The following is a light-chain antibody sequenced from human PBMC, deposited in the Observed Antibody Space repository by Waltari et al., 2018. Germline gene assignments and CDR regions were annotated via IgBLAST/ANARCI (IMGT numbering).Light chain of an antibody. CDR3: QQRSNWPIT. Sequence: EIVLTQSPATLSLSPGERATLSCRASQSVSSYLAWYQQKPGQAPRLLFDDASNRATGIPARFSGSGSGTDFTLTISSLGPEDFAVYYCQQRSNWPITFGQGTRLEIK. CDR2: DAS. CDR1: QSVSSY. V-gene: IGKV3-11*01. J-gene: IGKJ5*01.